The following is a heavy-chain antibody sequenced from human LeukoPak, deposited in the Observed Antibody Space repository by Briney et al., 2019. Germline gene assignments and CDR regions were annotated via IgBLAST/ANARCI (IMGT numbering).Heavy chain of an antibody. V-gene: IGHV3-48*01. CDR3: ARDGYYYGSGSYYKVDFDY. CDR1: GFTFSSYS. Sequence: GGSLRLSCAASGFTFSSYSMNWVRQAPGKGLEWVSYISSRSSTIYYADSVRGRFTISRDNAKNSLYLQMNSLRAEDTAVYYCARDGYYYGSGSYYKVDFDYWGQGTLVTVSS. D-gene: IGHD3-10*01. CDR2: ISSRSSTI. J-gene: IGHJ4*02.